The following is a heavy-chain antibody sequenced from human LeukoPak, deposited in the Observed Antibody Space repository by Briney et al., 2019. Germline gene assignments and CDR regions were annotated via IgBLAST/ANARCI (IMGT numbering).Heavy chain of an antibody. D-gene: IGHD1-7*01. V-gene: IGHV3-15*04. CDR1: GFTFNYAW. CDR3: TTDEDWNYARKDV. Sequence: GSLRLSCAVSGFTFNYAWMRWVRQVPGKGLEWVGQTVSEIDGGTTDYAAPVKGRFTISRDDSKSTLYLQMNSLKIEDTAVYYCTTDEDWNYARKDVWGQGATVIVSS. J-gene: IGHJ6*02. CDR2: TVSEIDGGTT.